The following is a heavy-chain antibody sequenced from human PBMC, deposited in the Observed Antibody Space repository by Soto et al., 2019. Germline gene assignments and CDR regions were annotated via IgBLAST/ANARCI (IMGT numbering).Heavy chain of an antibody. J-gene: IGHJ6*03. CDR3: ARGTDFWSGYYDYYYYYYMDV. CDR2: IYYSGST. D-gene: IGHD3-3*01. CDR1: GGSISSYY. Sequence: QVQLQESGPGLVKPSETLSLTCTVSGGSISSYYWSWIRQPPGQGLEWIGYIYYSGSTNYNPALKRRVTISVDTSKNQFSLKLSSVTAADTAVYYCARGTDFWSGYYDYYYYYYMDVWCKGTTVTVSS. V-gene: IGHV4-59*01.